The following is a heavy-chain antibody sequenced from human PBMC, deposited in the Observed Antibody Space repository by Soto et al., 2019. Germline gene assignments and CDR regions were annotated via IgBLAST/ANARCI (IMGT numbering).Heavy chain of an antibody. J-gene: IGHJ4*02. Sequence: TSETLSLTCTVSGGSISSYYWSWIRQPPGKGLEWIGYIYYSGSTNYNPSLKSRVTISVDTSKNQSSLKLSSVTAADTAVYYCARHKPARRKWFGELFPTTFDYWGQGTLVTVSS. CDR2: IYYSGST. D-gene: IGHD3-10*01. CDR3: ARHKPARRKWFGELFPTTFDY. CDR1: GGSISSYY. V-gene: IGHV4-59*08.